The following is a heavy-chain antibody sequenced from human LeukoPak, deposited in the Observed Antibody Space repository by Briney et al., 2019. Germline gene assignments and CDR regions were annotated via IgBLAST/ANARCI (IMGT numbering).Heavy chain of an antibody. D-gene: IGHD2-15*01. CDR1: GFTSSTYA. J-gene: IGHJ5*02. V-gene: IGHV3-48*04. CDR3: TRVSTCSGGSCLGS. Sequence: GGSLRLSCAASGFTSSTYAMDWVRQAPGKGLEWVSYITSSSSSIFYADSVRGRFTISRDNAKNSLYLQMNSLGVEDSAVYYCTRVSTCSGGSCLGSWGQGTLVTVSS. CDR2: ITSSSSSI.